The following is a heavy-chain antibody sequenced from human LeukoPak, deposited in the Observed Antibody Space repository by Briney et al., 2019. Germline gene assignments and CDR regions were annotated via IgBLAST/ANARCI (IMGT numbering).Heavy chain of an antibody. Sequence: SETLSLTCADHGGSFSGYCWSWVRQPPGKGLEWIGEIKHTGSTNYNPSLMSRVTISVDTSKNQFLLMLISVTAADTAVYYCARGRGEQQLGGWFDPWGQGTLVAVSS. D-gene: IGHD6-13*01. CDR2: IKHTGST. J-gene: IGHJ5*02. V-gene: IGHV4-34*01. CDR1: GGSFSGYC. CDR3: ARGRGEQQLGGWFDP.